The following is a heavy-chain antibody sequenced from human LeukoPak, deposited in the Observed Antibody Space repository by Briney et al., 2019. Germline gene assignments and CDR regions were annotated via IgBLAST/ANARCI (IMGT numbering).Heavy chain of an antibody. J-gene: IGHJ4*02. CDR1: GGSFSGDY. Sequence: SETLSLTCAVYGGSFSGDYWSWIRQPPGKGLEWIGYIYYSGSTNYNPSLKSRVTISVDTSKNQFSLKLSSVTAADTAVYYCARHEGYSYGYGLGYWGQGTLVTVSS. D-gene: IGHD5-18*01. CDR2: IYYSGST. CDR3: ARHEGYSYGYGLGY. V-gene: IGHV4-59*08.